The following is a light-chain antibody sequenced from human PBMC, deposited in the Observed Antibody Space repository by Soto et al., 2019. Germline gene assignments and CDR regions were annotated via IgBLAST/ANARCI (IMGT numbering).Light chain of an antibody. J-gene: IGKJ2*01. Sequence: EIVMTQSPASLSVSPGDGATLSCRASQTVASNLAWYRQKPGQGPRLLIHSASTRAAGVPARFSGSGSGTDFTLTISSLQSEDFAVYYCQQYHNWPPKYTFGQGTKLQIK. V-gene: IGKV3-15*01. CDR2: SAS. CDR3: QQYHNWPPKYT. CDR1: QTVASN.